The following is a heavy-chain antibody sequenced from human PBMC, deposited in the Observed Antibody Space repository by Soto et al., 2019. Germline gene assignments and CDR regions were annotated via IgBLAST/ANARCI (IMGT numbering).Heavy chain of an antibody. CDR1: GYTFTSYG. V-gene: IGHV1-18*01. CDR2: ISAYNGNT. D-gene: IGHD3-10*01. J-gene: IGHJ4*02. CDR3: ARGVMVRGVPTLDY. Sequence: ASVKVSCKASGYTFTSYGISWVRQAPGQGLEWMGWISAYNGNTNYAQKLQGRVTMTTDTSTSTVYMELRSLRSDVTAVYYCARGVMVRGVPTLDYWGQGTLVTVSS.